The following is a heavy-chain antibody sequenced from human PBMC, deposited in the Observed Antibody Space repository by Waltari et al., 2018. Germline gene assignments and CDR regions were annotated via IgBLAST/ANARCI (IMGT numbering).Heavy chain of an antibody. CDR1: GFTLSSYW. CDR3: ARDQWFAFDI. Sequence: EVQLVESGGGLVQPGGSLRLSCAASGFTLSSYWMSWVRQAPGKGLEWVANIKKDGSEEDYGDSVRGRFTISRDNAKNSLYLQMNSLRPEDTAVYYCARDQWFAFDIWGQGTMVTVSS. CDR2: IKKDGSEE. J-gene: IGHJ3*02. V-gene: IGHV3-7*01. D-gene: IGHD3-22*01.